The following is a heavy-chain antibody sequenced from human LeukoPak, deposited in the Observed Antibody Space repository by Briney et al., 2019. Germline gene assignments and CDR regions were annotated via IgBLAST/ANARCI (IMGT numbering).Heavy chain of an antibody. V-gene: IGHV4-59*01. CDR1: GASISSYY. CDR2: IYYSGSA. CDR3: ARDRAVTLPNWYFDL. J-gene: IGHJ2*01. D-gene: IGHD4-17*01. Sequence: SETLSLTCTVSGASISSYYWSWIRQSPGKGLEWIGYIYYSGSANYNPSLESRVTISVDTSKNQFSLKLSSVTAADTALYYCARDRAVTLPNWYFDLWGRGTLVTVSS.